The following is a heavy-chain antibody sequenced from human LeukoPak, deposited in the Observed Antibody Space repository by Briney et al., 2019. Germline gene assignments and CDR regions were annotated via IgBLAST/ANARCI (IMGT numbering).Heavy chain of an antibody. V-gene: IGHV3-48*04. D-gene: IGHD3-10*01. CDR1: GFTFSSYS. CDR3: ARSSLWFGEGVDY. J-gene: IGHJ4*02. CDR2: ISSSSSTI. Sequence: GGSLRLSCAASGFTFSSYSMNWVRQAPGKGLEWVSYISSSSSTIYYADSVKGRFTISRDNAKNSLYLQMNSLRAEDTAVYYCARSSLWFGEGVDYWGQGTLVTVSS.